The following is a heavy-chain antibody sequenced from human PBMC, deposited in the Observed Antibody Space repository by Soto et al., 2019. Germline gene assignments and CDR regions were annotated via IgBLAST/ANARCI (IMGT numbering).Heavy chain of an antibody. CDR2: ISSSSSYI. V-gene: IGHV3-21*01. Sequence: SLRLTCAASGFTFSSYSMNWVRQAPGKGLEWVSSISSSSSYIYYADSVKGRFTISRDDAKNSLYLQMNSRRAEETALYYXXXXGGXXPGFAXDIXGQXTMXXV. CDR1: GFTFSSYS. CDR3: XXXGGXXPGFAXDI. J-gene: IGHJ3*02.